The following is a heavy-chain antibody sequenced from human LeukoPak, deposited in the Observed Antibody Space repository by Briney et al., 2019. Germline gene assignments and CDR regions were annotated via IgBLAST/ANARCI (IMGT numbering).Heavy chain of an antibody. CDR2: IYYSGST. Sequence: SETLSLTCTVSGGSISSSSYYWGWIRQPPGKGLEWIGSIYYSGSTYYNPSLKSRVTISVDTSKNQFSLKLSSVTAADTAVYYCARAPLDIQLYYYMDVWGKGTTVTISS. CDR1: GGSISSSSYY. J-gene: IGHJ6*03. CDR3: ARAPLDIQLYYYMDV. D-gene: IGHD2-2*03. V-gene: IGHV4-39*01.